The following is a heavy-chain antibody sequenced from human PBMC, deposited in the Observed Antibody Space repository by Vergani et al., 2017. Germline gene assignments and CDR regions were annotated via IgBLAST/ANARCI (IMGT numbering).Heavy chain of an antibody. CDR2: IIPILGTA. CDR1: GGTFSSYA. D-gene: IGHD3-16*02. CDR3: ARDSPMGSYRYRPSDYYYYYYYMDV. J-gene: IGHJ6*03. V-gene: IGHV1-69*11. Sequence: QVQLVQSGAEVKKPGSSVKVSCKASGGTFSSYAISWVRQAPGQGLEWMGRIIPILGTANYAQKLQGRVTITADESTSTAYMELSSLRSEDTAVYYCARDSPMGSYRYRPSDYYYYYYYMDVWGKGTTVTVSS.